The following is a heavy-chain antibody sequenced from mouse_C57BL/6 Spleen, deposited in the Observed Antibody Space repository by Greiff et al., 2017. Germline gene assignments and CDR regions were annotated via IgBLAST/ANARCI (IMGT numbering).Heavy chain of an antibody. CDR3: ARRGSSGNYFDY. J-gene: IGHJ2*01. D-gene: IGHD3-2*02. Sequence: VQLQQPGAELVRPGSSVKLSCKASGYTFTSYWMHWVKQRPIQGLEWIGNIDPSDSETHYNQKFKDKATLTVDKSSSTAYMQLSSLTSEDSAVYYCARRGSSGNYFDYWGQGTTLTVSS. V-gene: IGHV1-52*01. CDR2: IDPSDSET. CDR1: GYTFTSYW.